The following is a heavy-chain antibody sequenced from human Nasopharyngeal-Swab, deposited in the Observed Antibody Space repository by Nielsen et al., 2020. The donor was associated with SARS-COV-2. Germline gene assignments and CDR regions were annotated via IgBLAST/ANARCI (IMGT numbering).Heavy chain of an antibody. CDR3: ARASKFFLGYCSGGSCYKNWFDP. Sequence: WIRQPPGKGLEWVSAISGSGGSTYYADSVKGRFTISRDNSKNTLYLQMNSLRAEDTAVYYCARASKFFLGYCSGGSCYKNWFDPWGQGTLGTVSS. V-gene: IGHV3-23*01. CDR2: ISGSGGST. D-gene: IGHD2-15*01. J-gene: IGHJ5*02.